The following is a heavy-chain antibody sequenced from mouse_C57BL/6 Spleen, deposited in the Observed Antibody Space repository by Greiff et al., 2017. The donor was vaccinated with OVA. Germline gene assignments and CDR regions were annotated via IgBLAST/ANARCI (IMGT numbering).Heavy chain of an antibody. CDR1: GFTFTRYC. D-gene: IGHD3-1*01. V-gene: IGHV1-69*01. CDR2: IDPSDSYT. CDR3: ARGHSSGPAWFAY. J-gene: IGHJ3*01. Sequence: QVQLQQPGAELVMPGASVKLSCTASGFTFTRYCMHWVTQRPVHGLAWIGEIDPSDSYTNYNQKFKGKSTLTVDKSSSTAYMQLSSLTSEDSAVYDCARGHSSGPAWFAYWGQGTLVTVSA.